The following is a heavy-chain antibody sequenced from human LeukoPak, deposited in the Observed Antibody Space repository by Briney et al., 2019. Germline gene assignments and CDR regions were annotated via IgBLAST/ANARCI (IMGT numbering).Heavy chain of an antibody. CDR2: IYYSGIT. J-gene: IGHJ4*02. Sequence: SETLSLTCTVSGGSISSSGYYWGWIRQSPGEGLEWIGNIYYSGITYYNPSLKSRVTISVDTSKNQFSLKLNSVTAADTAVYYCARDMRSSGYFAYFDYWGQGTLVTASS. CDR1: GGSISSSGYY. CDR3: ARDMRSSGYFAYFDY. D-gene: IGHD3-22*01. V-gene: IGHV4-39*02.